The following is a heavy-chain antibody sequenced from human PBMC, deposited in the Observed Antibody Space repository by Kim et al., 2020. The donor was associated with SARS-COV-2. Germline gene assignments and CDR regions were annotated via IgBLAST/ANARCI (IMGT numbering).Heavy chain of an antibody. CDR1: GYSFTSYW. D-gene: IGHD3-22*01. Sequence: GESLKISCKGSGYSFTSYWIGWVRQMPGKGLEWMGIIYPGDSDTRNSPSFQGQVTISADKSISTAYLQWSSLKASDTAMYYCARHGTMISGGGYYGMDVWGQGTTVTVSS. V-gene: IGHV5-51*01. J-gene: IGHJ6*02. CDR3: ARHGTMISGGGYYGMDV. CDR2: IYPGDSDT.